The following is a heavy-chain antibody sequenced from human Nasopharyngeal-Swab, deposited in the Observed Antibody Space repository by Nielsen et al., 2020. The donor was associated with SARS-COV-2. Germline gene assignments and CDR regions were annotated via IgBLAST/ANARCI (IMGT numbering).Heavy chain of an antibody. J-gene: IGHJ6*02. CDR2: IYYRGDT. CDR3: ARVRPGAFYYYGMDV. Sequence: SWIRQYPGKGLEWIGYIYYRGDTHYNPSLKSRVSMSLDTSKKQLSLKLGSVTVADTAVYYCARVRPGAFYYYGMDVWGQGTTVTVSS. D-gene: IGHD1-26*01. V-gene: IGHV4-30-4*06.